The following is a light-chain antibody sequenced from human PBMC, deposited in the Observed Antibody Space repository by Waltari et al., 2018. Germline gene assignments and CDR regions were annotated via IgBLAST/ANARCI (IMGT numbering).Light chain of an antibody. Sequence: VLTQSPSASAYLGATLKLTGTPISGYSINVIAWLQQRPGKGPRYLMKFNSDGSHRKGDDIPDRFAASNSGTEYYLTISSLQSEDEADYYCQTGGHGTWVFGGGTKLTVL. J-gene: IGLJ3*02. V-gene: IGLV4-69*01. CDR1: SGYSINV. CDR2: FNSDGSH. CDR3: QTGGHGTWV.